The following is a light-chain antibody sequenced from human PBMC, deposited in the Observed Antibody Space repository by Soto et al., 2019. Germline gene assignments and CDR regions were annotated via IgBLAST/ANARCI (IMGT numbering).Light chain of an antibody. J-gene: IGLJ1*01. CDR1: SSDVGGYNY. CDR2: EVN. Sequence: QSALTQPPSASGSPGQSVAISCTGTSSDVGGYNYVSWYQQQPGKAPKLMIYEVNKRPSGVPDRFSGSKSGNTASLTVSGLQAEDEADYYCILDAGSSNVFGTGTKLTVL. V-gene: IGLV2-8*01. CDR3: ILDAGSSNV.